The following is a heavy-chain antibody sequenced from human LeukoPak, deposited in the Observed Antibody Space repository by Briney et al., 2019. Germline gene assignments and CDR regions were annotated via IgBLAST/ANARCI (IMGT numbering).Heavy chain of an antibody. D-gene: IGHD6-6*01. J-gene: IGHJ5*02. CDR2: IYYSGST. CDR3: ARVLQFSRDPWFWFDP. V-gene: IGHV4-59*11. Sequence: SQTLSLTCTVSGGSITSHYWSWIRQPPGKGLEWIGYIYYSGSTNYNPSLKSRVTISVDTSKNQFSLKLSSVTAADTAVYYCARVLQFSRDPWFWFDPWGQGTLVTVSS. CDR1: GGSITSHY.